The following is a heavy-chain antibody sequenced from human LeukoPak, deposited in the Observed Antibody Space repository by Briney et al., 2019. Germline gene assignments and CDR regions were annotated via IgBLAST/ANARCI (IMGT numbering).Heavy chain of an antibody. J-gene: IGHJ4*02. V-gene: IGHV3-48*04. D-gene: IGHD3-22*01. CDR1: GITFSSYS. CDR2: ISSSSSTI. CDR3: VRGGDNYYLY. Sequence: PGGSLRLSCAASGITFSSYSMNWVRQAPGKGLEWVSYISSSSSTIYYADSVKGRFTISRDNAKNSLYLQMNSLRAEDTALYYCVRGGDNYYLYWGQGTLVTVSS.